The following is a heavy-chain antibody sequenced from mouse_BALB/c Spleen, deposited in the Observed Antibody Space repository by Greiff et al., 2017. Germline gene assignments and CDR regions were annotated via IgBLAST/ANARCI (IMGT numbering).Heavy chain of an antibody. CDR3: ARSLYYDYEYYFDY. J-gene: IGHJ2*01. CDR2: ILPGSGST. Sequence: QVQLKESGAELMKPGASVKISCKATGYTFSSYWIEWVKQRPGHGLEWIGEILPGSGSTNYNEKFKGKATFTADTSSNTAYMQLSSLTSEDSAVYYCARSLYYDYEYYFDYWGQGTTLTVSS. D-gene: IGHD2-4*01. CDR1: GYTFSSYW. V-gene: IGHV1-9*01.